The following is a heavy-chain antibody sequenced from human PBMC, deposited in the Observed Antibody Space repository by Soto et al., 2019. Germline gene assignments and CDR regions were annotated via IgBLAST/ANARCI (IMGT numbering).Heavy chain of an antibody. J-gene: IGHJ4*02. V-gene: IGHV3-23*01. CDR3: ARDLGWAFDS. CDR1: GFTFSSYA. Sequence: PGGSLRLSCAASGFTFSSYAMSWVRQAPGKGLEWVSAISGSGGSTYYADSVKGRFTISRDNSKNTLYLQMDSLTDEDTAVYYCARDLGWAFDSWGQGTLVTVSS. D-gene: IGHD6-19*01. CDR2: ISGSGGST.